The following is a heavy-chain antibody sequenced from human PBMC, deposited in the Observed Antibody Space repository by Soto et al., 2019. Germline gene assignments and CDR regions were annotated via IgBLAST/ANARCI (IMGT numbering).Heavy chain of an antibody. V-gene: IGHV3-9*01. D-gene: IGHD6-19*01. CDR1: GFTFDAYA. J-gene: IGHJ1*01. CDR2: INWNSGDI. CDR3: TCSEPYHSGWYGYCQH. Sequence: EVQLVESGGGLVQPGRSLRLSCAASGFTFDAYAMHWVRQAPGKGLEWVSSINWNSGDIGYADSVKGRFTISRDNAKKSLYVQMNSLRPEDTALYSCTCSEPYHSGWYGYCQHWGQGTLVTVSS.